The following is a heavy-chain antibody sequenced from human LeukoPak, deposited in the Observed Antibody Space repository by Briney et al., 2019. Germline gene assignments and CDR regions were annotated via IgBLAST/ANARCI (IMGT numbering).Heavy chain of an antibody. D-gene: IGHD5-24*01. CDR1: GFTFSHYA. Sequence: PGGSLRLSCAASGFTFSHYAVGWVRQAPGKGLKWVSGISGSDTRTYYADSVRGRFTISRDDSTNTLFLQMNRLRADDTAFYYCAKDESTIWEYFDYWGQGTLVTVSS. CDR2: ISGSDTRT. CDR3: AKDESTIWEYFDY. J-gene: IGHJ4*02. V-gene: IGHV3-23*01.